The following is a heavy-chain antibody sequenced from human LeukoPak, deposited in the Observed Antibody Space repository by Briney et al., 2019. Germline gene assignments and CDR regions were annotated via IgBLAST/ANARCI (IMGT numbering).Heavy chain of an antibody. Sequence: SVKVSCKASGGTFSSYAISWVRQAPGQGLEWMGRIIPIFGTANYAQKFQGRVTITTDESTSTAYMELSSLRSEDAAVYYCAKRVAVAGKLDDYWGQGTLVTVSS. CDR2: IIPIFGTA. J-gene: IGHJ4*02. V-gene: IGHV1-69*05. CDR3: AKRVAVAGKLDDY. D-gene: IGHD6-19*01. CDR1: GGTFSSYA.